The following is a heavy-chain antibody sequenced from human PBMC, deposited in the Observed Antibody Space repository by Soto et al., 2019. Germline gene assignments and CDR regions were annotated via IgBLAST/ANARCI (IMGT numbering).Heavy chain of an antibody. V-gene: IGHV3-48*03. CDR3: ARGGLMYYDFWSGYYTAGFDP. CDR1: GFTFSSYE. Sequence: GGSLRLSCAASGFTFSSYEMNWVRQAPGKGLEWVSYISSSGSTIYYADSVKGRFTISRDNAKDSLYLQMNSLRAEDTAVYYCARGGLMYYDFWSGYYTAGFDPWGQGTLVTVSS. J-gene: IGHJ5*02. CDR2: ISSSGSTI. D-gene: IGHD3-3*01.